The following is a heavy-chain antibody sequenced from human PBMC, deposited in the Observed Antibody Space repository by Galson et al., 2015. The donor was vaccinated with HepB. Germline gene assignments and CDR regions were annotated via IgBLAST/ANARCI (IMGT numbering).Heavy chain of an antibody. CDR2: IYPGDSDT. CDR1: GYSFTTYW. Sequence: QSGAEVKKPGESLKISCKASGYSFTTYWIGWVRHMPGKGLEWMGIIYPGDSDTRYSPSFQGQVTISADKSISTAYLQWSSLEASDTAMYYCARSSSPLSYFDYWGQGTLVTVSS. J-gene: IGHJ4*02. D-gene: IGHD6-6*01. CDR3: ARSSSPLSYFDY. V-gene: IGHV5-51*01.